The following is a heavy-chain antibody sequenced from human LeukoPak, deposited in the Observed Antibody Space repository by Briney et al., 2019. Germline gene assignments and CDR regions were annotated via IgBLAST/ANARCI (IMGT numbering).Heavy chain of an antibody. CDR2: ISYDGSNK. D-gene: IGHD3-9*01. CDR3: ARALDFDWLDY. CDR1: GFTFSSYA. J-gene: IGHJ4*02. V-gene: IGHV3-30*04. Sequence: GGSLRLSCAASGFTFSSYAMHWVRQAPGKGLEWVAAISYDGSNKYYADSVKGRFTISRDNSKNTLYLQMNSLRAEDTAVYYCARALDFDWLDYWGQGTLVTVSS.